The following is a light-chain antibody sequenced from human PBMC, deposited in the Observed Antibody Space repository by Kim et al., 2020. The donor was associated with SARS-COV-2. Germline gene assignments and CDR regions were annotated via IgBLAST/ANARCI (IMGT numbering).Light chain of an antibody. CDR3: EQYNSWPPT. CDR1: RSPSNN. Sequence: SVSPGEGPTLSGRASRSPSNNLAWYQQKPGQAPRLIIFATSTRATVIPARFSGSGSGTEFTLTINSLQSEDFAVYYCEQYNSWPPTFGGGTKLEI. V-gene: IGKV3-15*01. CDR2: ATS. J-gene: IGKJ4*01.